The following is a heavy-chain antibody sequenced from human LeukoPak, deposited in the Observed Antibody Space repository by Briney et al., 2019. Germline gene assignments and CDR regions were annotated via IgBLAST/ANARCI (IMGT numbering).Heavy chain of an antibody. V-gene: IGHV3-21*01. CDR2: ISSSSSYI. CDR3: AREPVNTIFGVVKGSNYGMDV. D-gene: IGHD3-3*01. J-gene: IGHJ6*02. CDR1: GFTFSSYS. Sequence: GGSLRLSCAASGFTFSSYSMNWVRQAPGKGLEWVSSISSSSSYIYYADSAKGRFTISRDNAKNSLYLQMNSLRAEDTAVYYCAREPVNTIFGVVKGSNYGMDVWGQGTTVTVSS.